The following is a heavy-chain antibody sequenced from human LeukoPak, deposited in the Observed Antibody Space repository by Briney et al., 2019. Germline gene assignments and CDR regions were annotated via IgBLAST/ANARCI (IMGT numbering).Heavy chain of an antibody. CDR2: INSDGSST. CDR3: ASPSGGYGAFFVY. Sequence: GGSLRLSCAASGFTFSSYWMHWVRQAPGKGLVWVSRINSDGSSTSYADSVKGRFTISRDNAKNTLYLQMNSLRAEDTAVYYCASPSGGYGAFFVYWGQGTLVTVSS. J-gene: IGHJ4*02. D-gene: IGHD5-12*01. V-gene: IGHV3-74*01. CDR1: GFTFSSYW.